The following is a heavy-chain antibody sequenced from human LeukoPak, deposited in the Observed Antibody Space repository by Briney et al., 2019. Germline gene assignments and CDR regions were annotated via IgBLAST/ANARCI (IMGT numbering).Heavy chain of an antibody. D-gene: IGHD2-2*02. J-gene: IGHJ6*03. CDR2: IYYSGST. V-gene: IGHV4-30-4*08. Sequence: SQTLSLTCTVSGVSISSGDYYWSWIRQPPGKGLEWIGYIYYSGSTYYNPSVKSRVTISVDTSKNQFSLKLSSVTAADTAVYYCARYCSSTSCYSYYYMDVWGKGTTVTVSS. CDR3: ARYCSSTSCYSYYYMDV. CDR1: GVSISSGDYY.